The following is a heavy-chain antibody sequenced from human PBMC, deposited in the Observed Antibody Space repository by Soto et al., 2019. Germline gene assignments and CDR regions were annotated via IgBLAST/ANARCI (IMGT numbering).Heavy chain of an antibody. V-gene: IGHV1-46*01. CDR1: GYTFTIYY. J-gene: IGHJ4*02. Sequence: ASVQVSFKASGYTFTIYYMHWVRQDPGQGLEWMVIITPGGGYTSYEQMFQGRVTMTRDTYTSTVDMELSSLRSEDTAIYYCARSRDRFDYWGQGTLVTVSS. CDR3: ARSRDRFDY. CDR2: ITPGGGYT.